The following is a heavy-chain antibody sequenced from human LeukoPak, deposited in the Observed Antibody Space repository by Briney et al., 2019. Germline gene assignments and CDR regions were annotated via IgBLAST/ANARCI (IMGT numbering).Heavy chain of an antibody. Sequence: PGRSLRLSCAASGFTFSSYGMHWVRQAPGKGVEWVAVISYDGSNKYYADSVKGRVTISRDNSKNTLYLQMNSLRAEDTAVYYCAKDSGSYHGATLSWGQGTLVTVSS. D-gene: IGHD1-26*01. CDR3: AKDSGSYHGATLS. J-gene: IGHJ4*02. CDR1: GFTFSSYG. V-gene: IGHV3-30*18. CDR2: ISYDGSNK.